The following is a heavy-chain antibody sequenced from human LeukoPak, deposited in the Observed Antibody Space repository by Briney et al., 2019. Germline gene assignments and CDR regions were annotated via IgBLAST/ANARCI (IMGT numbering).Heavy chain of an antibody. D-gene: IGHD5-18*01. J-gene: IGHJ5*02. Sequence: SETLSLTCAVYGGSFSGYYWSWIRQPPGKGLEWIGEINHSGSTNYNPSLKSRVTISVDTSKNQFSLKLSSVTAADTAVYYCARVGGAMVSLLQDWFDPWGQGTLVTVSS. CDR2: INHSGST. CDR3: ARVGGAMVSLLQDWFDP. CDR1: GGSFSGYY. V-gene: IGHV4-34*01.